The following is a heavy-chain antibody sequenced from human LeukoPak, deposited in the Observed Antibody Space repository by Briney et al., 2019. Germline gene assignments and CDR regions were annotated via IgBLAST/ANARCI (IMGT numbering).Heavy chain of an antibody. D-gene: IGHD1-26*01. CDR2: INDDGTTT. CDR3: EKYRRPKVGAHSLGFDY. V-gene: IGHV3-74*01. J-gene: IGHJ4*02. CDR1: GFTFSSCW. Sequence: GGSLRLSCAASGFTFSSCWMHWVRQAPGKGLVWVSRINDDGTTTTYADSVKGRFTVSRDNAKNTVYLQTNSLRAEDTAVYYCEKYRRPKVGAHSLGFDYWGQGTLVTASS.